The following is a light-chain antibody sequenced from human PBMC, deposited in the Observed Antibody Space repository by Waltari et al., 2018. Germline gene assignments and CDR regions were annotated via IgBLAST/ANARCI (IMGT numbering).Light chain of an antibody. Sequence: TVLTQSPGTLSLSPGERVTLSCRASQSVSGNYLAWYQQQPGQSPRLLIYETSTRATGVPDRFRGSGSGTEFTLTIDRLEPEDFAVYFCQQYSASPHVTFGQGTRLEIK. J-gene: IGKJ5*01. V-gene: IGKV3-20*01. CDR2: ETS. CDR3: QQYSASPHVT. CDR1: QSVSGNY.